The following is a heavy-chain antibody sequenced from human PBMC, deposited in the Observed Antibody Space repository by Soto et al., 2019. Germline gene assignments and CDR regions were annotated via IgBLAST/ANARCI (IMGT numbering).Heavy chain of an antibody. J-gene: IGHJ4*02. D-gene: IGHD1-1*01. CDR3: ARGRYGDY. CDR2: ISAHNGNT. Sequence: QVHLVQSGAEVKKPGASVKVSCKGSGYTFTSYGITWVRQAPGQGLEWMGWISAHNGNTNYAQKLQGRVTVTRDTSTSTVDMELRSLRSDDTAVYYCARGRYGDYWGQGALVTVSS. CDR1: GYTFTSYG. V-gene: IGHV1-18*01.